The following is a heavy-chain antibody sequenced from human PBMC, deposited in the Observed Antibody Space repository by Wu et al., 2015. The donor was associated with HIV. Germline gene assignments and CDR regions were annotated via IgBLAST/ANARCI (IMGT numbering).Heavy chain of an antibody. CDR3: ARVGVLLTSAHLLEYFQH. V-gene: IGHV1-2*02. CDR1: GYTFTDFY. CDR2: INPYSGAR. J-gene: IGHJ1*01. Sequence: QVQLVQSGAEVKKPGSSVKVSCKASGYTFTDFYFHWVRQAPGQGLEWVGWINPYSGARDYAQKFQGRVTMTLDTSIRTTYMELNGLTSDDTAIYYCARVGVLLTSAHLLEYFQHWGQGTRVVVSS. D-gene: IGHD1-26*01.